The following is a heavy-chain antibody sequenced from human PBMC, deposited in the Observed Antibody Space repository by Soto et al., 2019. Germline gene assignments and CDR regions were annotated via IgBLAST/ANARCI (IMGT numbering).Heavy chain of an antibody. J-gene: IGHJ4*02. Sequence: QVQLQQSGPGLVKPSQTLSLTCSVSGESISSGGYYWSWIRHHPGKGLEWIGCIYDSESAYYNPSLKSRVTISMDTSKNHFAMILSSVTAADTAVYYCARAPSSSSAADYWGQGILVTVSA. CDR1: GESISSGGYY. D-gene: IGHD6-6*01. CDR2: IYDSESA. V-gene: IGHV4-31*03. CDR3: ARAPSSSSAADY.